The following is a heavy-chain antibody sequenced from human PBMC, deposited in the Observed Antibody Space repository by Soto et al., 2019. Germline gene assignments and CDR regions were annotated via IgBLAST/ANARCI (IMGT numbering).Heavy chain of an antibody. CDR1: GYTLTELS. J-gene: IGHJ5*02. CDR3: ATAYYYDSSGYYYAGDWFDP. CDR2: FDPEDGET. V-gene: IGHV1-24*01. Sequence: APVKVSCKVSGYTLTELSMHWVRQAPGKGLEWMGGFDPEDGETIYAQKFQGRVTMTEDTSTDTAYMELSSLRSEDTAVYYCATAYYYDSSGYYYAGDWFDPWGQGTLVTVSS. D-gene: IGHD3-22*01.